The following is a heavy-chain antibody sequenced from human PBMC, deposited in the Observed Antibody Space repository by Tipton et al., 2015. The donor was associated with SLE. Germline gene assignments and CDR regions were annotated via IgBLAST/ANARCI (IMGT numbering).Heavy chain of an antibody. D-gene: IGHD5-18*01. CDR2: IGVHSGYV. V-gene: IGHV3-11*06. J-gene: IGHJ4*02. Sequence: GSLRLSCEASGFSFREYYMSWVRQTPGKGLEWVSSIGVHSGYVFYSDSVKGRFTISRDNAKNSLFLQMNSLRVEDTAVYFCMRGGYNSASWGQGTLVTVSS. CDR1: GFSFREYY. CDR3: MRGGYNSAS.